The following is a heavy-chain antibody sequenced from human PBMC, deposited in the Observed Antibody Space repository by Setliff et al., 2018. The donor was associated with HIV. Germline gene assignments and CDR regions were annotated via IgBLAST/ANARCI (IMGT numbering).Heavy chain of an antibody. CDR1: GGSISRGSYY. CDR2: IYTNGRT. CDR3: ATTEAAAGNWLDP. D-gene: IGHD6-13*01. Sequence: PSETLSLTCTVSGGSISRGSYYWSWIRQPAGKGLEWIGHIYTNGRTNYNPSLKSRLTISVDTSKNQFSLKLRSVTAADTAVYYCATTEAAAGNWLDPWGQGTLVTVSS. J-gene: IGHJ5*02. V-gene: IGHV4-61*09.